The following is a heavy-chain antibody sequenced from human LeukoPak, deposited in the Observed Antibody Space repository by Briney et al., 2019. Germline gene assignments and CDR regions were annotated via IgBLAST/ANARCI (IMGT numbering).Heavy chain of an antibody. CDR3: ARDPNDFWSHSGMDV. J-gene: IGHJ6*02. V-gene: IGHV1-69*13. CDR1: GGTFSSYA. D-gene: IGHD3-3*01. Sequence: ASVKVSCKASGGTFSSYAISWVRQAPGQGLEWMGGIIPIFGTANYAQKFQGRVTITADESTSTAYMELSSLRSEDTAVYYCARDPNDFWSHSGMDVWGQGTTVTVSS. CDR2: IIPIFGTA.